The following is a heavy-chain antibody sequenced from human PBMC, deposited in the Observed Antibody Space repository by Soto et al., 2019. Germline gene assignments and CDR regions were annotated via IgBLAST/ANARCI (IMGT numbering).Heavy chain of an antibody. CDR1: GFSLSTSGVG. CDR3: AHSLIGYYYDSSGSNWFDP. CDR2: IYWDDDK. J-gene: IGHJ5*02. D-gene: IGHD3-22*01. V-gene: IGHV2-5*02. Sequence: QITLKESGPTLVKPTQTLTLTCTFSGFSLSTSGVGVGWIRQPPGKALEWLALIYWDDDKRYSQSLKSRLNITKDTSKNQVVLTMTNMDPVDTATYYCAHSLIGYYYDSSGSNWFDPWGQGTLVTVSS.